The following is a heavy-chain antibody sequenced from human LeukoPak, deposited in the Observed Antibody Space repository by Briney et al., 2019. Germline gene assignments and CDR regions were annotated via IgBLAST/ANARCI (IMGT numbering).Heavy chain of an antibody. J-gene: IGHJ4*02. V-gene: IGHV3-48*04. CDR3: ASYCTNGVCYTDPLLHY. D-gene: IGHD2-8*01. Sequence: PGGSLRLSCAASGFPFSSYSMNWVRQAPGKGLEWVSYISSSGSTIYYADSVKGRFTISRDNAKNSLYLQMNSLRAEDTAVYYCASYCTNGVCYTDPLLHYWGQGTLVTVSS. CDR2: ISSSGSTI. CDR1: GFPFSSYS.